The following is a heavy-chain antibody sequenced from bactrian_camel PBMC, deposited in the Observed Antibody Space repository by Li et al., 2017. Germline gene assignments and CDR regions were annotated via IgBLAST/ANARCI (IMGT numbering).Heavy chain of an antibody. J-gene: IGHJ4*01. CDR2: IGSDGVA. D-gene: IGHD2*01. Sequence: HVQLVESGGGLVQAGGSLRLSCVASGNMYSRYCMGWFRQAPGKEREAVATIGSDGVASYVDSAKGRFTISKDNVKSPLHLQMNSLKPEDTAMYYCGASRASGGYCYIRLPTFFDDRGQGTQVTVS. V-gene: IGHV3S53*01. CDR1: GNMYSRYC. CDR3: GASRASGGYCYIRLPTFFDD.